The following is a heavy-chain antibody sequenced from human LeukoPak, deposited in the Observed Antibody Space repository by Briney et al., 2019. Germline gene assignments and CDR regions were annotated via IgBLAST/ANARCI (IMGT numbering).Heavy chain of an antibody. CDR3: ARVYYDGVPYWYFDL. V-gene: IGHV3-53*01. D-gene: IGHD3-22*01. J-gene: IGHJ2*01. CDR1: GFTFRSYA. Sequence: GGSLRLSCAASGFTFRSYAMNWVRQAPGKGLEWVSVIYSGGSSYYADSVKGRFTISRDISKNMLYLQMNSLRAEDTAVYYCARVYYDGVPYWYFDLWGRGTLVTVSS. CDR2: IYSGGSS.